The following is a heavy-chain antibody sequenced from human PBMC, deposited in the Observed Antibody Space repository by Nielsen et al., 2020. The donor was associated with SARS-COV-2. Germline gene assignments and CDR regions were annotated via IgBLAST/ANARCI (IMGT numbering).Heavy chain of an antibody. D-gene: IGHD6-13*01. CDR3: ARDRGSSWSNHFDP. Sequence: ASVKVSCKASGYTLAGYYLHWVRRVPAQGLEWMGWINPTRGDPHYAQKFQGRVTMSRDTSISTAYMEMDRLAFDDTAVYYCARDRGSSWSNHFDPWGQGTQVTVSS. V-gene: IGHV1-2*02. J-gene: IGHJ5*02. CDR1: GYTLAGYY. CDR2: INPTRGDP.